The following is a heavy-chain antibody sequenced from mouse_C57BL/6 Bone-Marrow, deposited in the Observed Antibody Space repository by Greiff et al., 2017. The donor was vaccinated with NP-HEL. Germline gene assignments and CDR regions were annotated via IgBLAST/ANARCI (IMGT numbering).Heavy chain of an antibody. J-gene: IGHJ3*01. V-gene: IGHV5-17*01. D-gene: IGHD1-1*01. CDR2: ISSGSSTI. CDR3: ARAYGSSFFAY. CDR1: GFAFSDYG. Sequence: SLGGLVKPGGERNRAGGVSGFAFSDYGMHWVRQAPEKGLEWVAYISSGSSTIYYADTVKGRFTISRDNAKNTLFLQMTSLRSEDTAMYYCARAYGSSFFAYWGQGTLVTVSA.